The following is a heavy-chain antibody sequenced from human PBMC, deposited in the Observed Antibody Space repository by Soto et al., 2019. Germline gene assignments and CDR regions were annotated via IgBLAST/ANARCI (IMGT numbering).Heavy chain of an antibody. CDR1: GFTLSDYY. V-gene: IGHV3-11*01. J-gene: IGHJ3*01. Sequence: QVQLVESGGDLVNPGGSLRLSCAASGFTLSDYYMSWIRQAPGKGLERVSHITQTGTTTHHVDSVKGRFTISRDISKNSLYLQMNSLRADYTAIYYCAREISGNYFAFALWGQGTVVSVSP. CDR3: AREISGNYFAFAL. D-gene: IGHD1-26*01. CDR2: ITQTGTTT.